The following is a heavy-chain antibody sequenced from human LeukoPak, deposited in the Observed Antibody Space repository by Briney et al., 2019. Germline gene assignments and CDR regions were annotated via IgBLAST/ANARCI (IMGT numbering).Heavy chain of an antibody. V-gene: IGHV3-21*01. CDR3: ARDLGAMRELLSRPNRYGMDV. Sequence: PGGSLRLSCAASGFTFSSYSMNWVRQAPGKGLEWVSSISSSSSYIYYADSVKVRFTISRDNAKNSLYLQMNSLRAEDTAVYYCARDLGAMRELLSRPNRYGMDVWGQGTTVTVSS. CDR2: ISSSSSYI. CDR1: GFTFSSYS. D-gene: IGHD1-26*01. J-gene: IGHJ6*02.